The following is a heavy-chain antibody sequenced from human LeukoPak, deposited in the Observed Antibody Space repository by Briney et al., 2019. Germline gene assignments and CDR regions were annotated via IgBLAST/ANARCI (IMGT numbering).Heavy chain of an antibody. Sequence: GSSVKVSCKASGGTFSSYAISWVRQAPGQGLEWMGWINTNTGNPTYAQGFTGRFVFPLDTSVSTAYLQISSLKAEDTAVYYCARDNGGGSWFPEYYGMDVWGQGTTVTVSS. CDR3: ARDNGGGSWFPEYYGMDV. CDR1: GGTFSSYA. CDR2: INTNTGNP. J-gene: IGHJ6*02. V-gene: IGHV7-4-1*02. D-gene: IGHD2-15*01.